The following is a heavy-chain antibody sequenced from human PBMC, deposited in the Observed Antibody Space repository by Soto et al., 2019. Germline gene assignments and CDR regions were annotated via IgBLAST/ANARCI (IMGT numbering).Heavy chain of an antibody. V-gene: IGHV1-2*02. CDR3: ARALGGRATNDAFEI. CDR2: INPNRGGT. J-gene: IGHJ3*02. D-gene: IGHD1-26*01. Sequence: ASVKVSCKASGYTFTGYYMHWVRQAPGQGLEWMGWINPNRGGTNYAQKFQGRVTMTRDTSISTAYMELSRLRSDDTAVYSCARALGGRATNDAFEIWGQGTMVTVSS. CDR1: GYTFTGYY.